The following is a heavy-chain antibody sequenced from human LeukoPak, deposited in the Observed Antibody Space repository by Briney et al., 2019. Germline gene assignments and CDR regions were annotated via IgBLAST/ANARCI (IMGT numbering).Heavy chain of an antibody. CDR3: ARGQLWKDY. Sequence: GGSLRLSCAASGFTFSDYYMSWIRQAPGKGLEWVAYVSNSGSTINYADSVKGRFTISRDNAKNSLYLQLNSLRAEDTALYYCARGQLWKDYWGQGTLVTVSS. CDR1: GFTFSDYY. V-gene: IGHV3-11*01. J-gene: IGHJ4*02. D-gene: IGHD5-18*01. CDR2: VSNSGSTI.